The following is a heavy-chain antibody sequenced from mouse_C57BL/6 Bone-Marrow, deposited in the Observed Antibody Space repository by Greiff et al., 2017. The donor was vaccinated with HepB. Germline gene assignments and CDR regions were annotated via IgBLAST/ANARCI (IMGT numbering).Heavy chain of an antibody. D-gene: IGHD2-1*01. J-gene: IGHJ2*01. V-gene: IGHV1-59*01. CDR1: GYTFTSYW. CDR2: IDPSDSYT. Sequence: QVQLQQPGAELVRPGTSVKLSCKASGYTFTSYWMHWVKQRPGQGLEWIGVIDPSDSYTNYNQKFKGKATLTVDTSSSTAYMQLSSLTSEDSAVYYCARKGGYGNYYFDYWGQGTTLTVSS. CDR3: ARKGGYGNYYFDY.